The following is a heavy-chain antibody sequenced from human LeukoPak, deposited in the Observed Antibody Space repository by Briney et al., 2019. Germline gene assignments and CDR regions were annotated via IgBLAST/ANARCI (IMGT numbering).Heavy chain of an antibody. CDR1: GFTFGNYG. D-gene: IGHD1-26*01. CDR3: ARDLVVGATDLEDDAFDI. V-gene: IGHV3-30*03. CDR2: ISYDGSNK. Sequence: GGSLRLSCAVSGFTFGNYGMHWVRQAPGKGLEWVAVISYDGSNKYYADSVKGRFTISRDNSKNTLYLQMNSLRAEDTAVYYCARDLVVGATDLEDDAFDIWGQGTMVTVSS. J-gene: IGHJ3*02.